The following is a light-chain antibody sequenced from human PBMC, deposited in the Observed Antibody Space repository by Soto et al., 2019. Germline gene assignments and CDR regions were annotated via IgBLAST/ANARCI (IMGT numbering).Light chain of an antibody. CDR1: SSDVGSYNL. J-gene: IGLJ1*01. CDR3: CSYAGRSGLV. V-gene: IGLV2-23*01. Sequence: QSALTQSASVSGSPGQSITISCTGTSSDVGSYNLVSWYQQHPGTAPKLLIYEGSERPSGISHRFSGSKSGNTASLTISGLQAEDEANYYCCSYAGRSGLVFGPGTKVTVL. CDR2: EGS.